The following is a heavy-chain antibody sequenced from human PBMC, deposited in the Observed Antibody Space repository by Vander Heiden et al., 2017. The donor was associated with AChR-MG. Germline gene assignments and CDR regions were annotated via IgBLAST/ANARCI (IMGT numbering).Heavy chain of an antibody. CDR1: GFPFSSYS. CDR2: ISSTSSTI. V-gene: IGHV3-48*01. J-gene: IGHJ3*02. Sequence: EVQLVESGGGLVQPGGSLRLSCAASGFPFSSYSMFGVRQAPGKGLEWVSYISSTSSTIYYADSVKGRFTISRDNAKNSLYLQMNSLRAEDTAFYYCARDAGSGSQPFDIWGQGTMVAVSS. CDR3: ARDAGSGSQPFDI. D-gene: IGHD3-10*01.